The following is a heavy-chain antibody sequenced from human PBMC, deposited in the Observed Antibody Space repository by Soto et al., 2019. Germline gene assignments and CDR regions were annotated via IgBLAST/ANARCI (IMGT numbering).Heavy chain of an antibody. CDR3: ARDIAGHSSSSTYYYYGMDV. CDR2: IYYSGST. CDR1: GGSISSGGYY. V-gene: IGHV4-31*03. J-gene: IGHJ6*02. D-gene: IGHD6-6*01. Sequence: PSETLSLTCTVSGGSISSGGYYWSWIRQHPGKGLEWIGYIYYSGSTYYNPSLKSRVTISVDTSKNQFSLKLSSVTAADTAVYYCARDIAGHSSSSTYYYYGMDVWGQGTTFTVSS.